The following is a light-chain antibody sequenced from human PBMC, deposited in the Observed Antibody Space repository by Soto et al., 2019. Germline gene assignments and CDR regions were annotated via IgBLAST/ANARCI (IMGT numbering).Light chain of an antibody. Sequence: DIQMTQSPSTLSASVGDRVTITCRASQSISSWLAWYQQKPGKAPKLLIYKASSLKSGVPSRFSGSGSGAEFNLTISSLQPDDFATYHCQQYNTYPTFGQGTKVEIK. J-gene: IGKJ1*01. CDR1: QSISSW. CDR2: KAS. V-gene: IGKV1-5*03. CDR3: QQYNTYPT.